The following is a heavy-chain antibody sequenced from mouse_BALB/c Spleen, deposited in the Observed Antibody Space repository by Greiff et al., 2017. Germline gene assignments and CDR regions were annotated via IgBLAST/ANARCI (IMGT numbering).Heavy chain of an antibody. V-gene: IGHV1S26*01. CDR2: INPCIGGT. CDR1: GYSFTDYY. CDR3: AREWGGEYYGGGDGMAY. J-gene: IGHJ4*01. D-gene: IGHD1-1*02. Sequence: VQLLQSGPELVKPGASVKMSCKASGYSFTDYYMHWVKQSPGQGLEWIGYINPCIGGTEYNQKFKDKATLTADKSSSTAYMQLSSLTSEDSAVYYGAREWGGEYYGGGDGMAYWGQGTPVTVS.